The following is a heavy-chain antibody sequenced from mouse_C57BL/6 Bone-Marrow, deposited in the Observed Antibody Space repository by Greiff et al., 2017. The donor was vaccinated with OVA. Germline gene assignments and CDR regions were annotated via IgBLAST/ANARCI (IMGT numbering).Heavy chain of an antibody. CDR3: ALIYYGNYNYAMDY. Sequence: QVQLKQSGAELVKPGASVKLSCKASGYTFTSYWMQWVKQRPRQGLEWIGEIDPSDSYTNYNQKFKGKATLTVDTSSSTAYMQLSSLTSEDSAVYYCALIYYGNYNYAMDYWGQGTSVTVSS. D-gene: IGHD2-1*01. V-gene: IGHV1-50*01. CDR1: GYTFTSYW. J-gene: IGHJ4*01. CDR2: IDPSDSYT.